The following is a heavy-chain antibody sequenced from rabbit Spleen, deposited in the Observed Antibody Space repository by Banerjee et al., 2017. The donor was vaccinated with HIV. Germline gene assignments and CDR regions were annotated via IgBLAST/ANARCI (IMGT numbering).Heavy chain of an antibody. Sequence: EQLEESGGGLVKPEGSLKLSCTASGFSFSNKAVMCWVRQAPGKGLEWIACINIVTGKSVYANWAEGRFIMSRTSSTTVTLQMTSLTAADTATYFCARDLVAVIGWNFNLWGPGTLVTVS. J-gene: IGHJ4*01. CDR1: GFSFSNKAV. D-gene: IGHD1-1*01. CDR2: INIVTGKS. V-gene: IGHV1S45*01. CDR3: ARDLVAVIGWNFNL.